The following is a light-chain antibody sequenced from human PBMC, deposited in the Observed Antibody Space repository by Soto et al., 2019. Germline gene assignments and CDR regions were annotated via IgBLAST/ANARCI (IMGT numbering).Light chain of an antibody. J-gene: IGKJ4*01. CDR2: GAT. Sequence: EIVLTQSPGTLSLSPGERATLSCRVSQSISSSYLAWVQQKPGQAPRLLIYGATSRATGIPDRFSGSESGTDFTLTISRLEPEDFAVYYCQQYSSSPLTFGGGTKVEIK. V-gene: IGKV3-20*01. CDR1: QSISSSY. CDR3: QQYSSSPLT.